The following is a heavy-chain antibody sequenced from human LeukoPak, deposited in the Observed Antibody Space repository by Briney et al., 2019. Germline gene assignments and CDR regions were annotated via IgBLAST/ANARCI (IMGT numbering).Heavy chain of an antibody. CDR1: GGSISSSS. D-gene: IGHD6-13*01. Sequence: PSETLSLTCTVSGGSISSSSYYWGWIRQPPGKGLEWVSSISSSSSYIYYADSVKGRFTISRDNAKNSLYLQMNSLRAEDTAVYYCARVRGSSGDDAFDIWGQGTMVTVSS. CDR3: ARVRGSSGDDAFDI. J-gene: IGHJ3*02. CDR2: ISSSSSYI. V-gene: IGHV3-21*01.